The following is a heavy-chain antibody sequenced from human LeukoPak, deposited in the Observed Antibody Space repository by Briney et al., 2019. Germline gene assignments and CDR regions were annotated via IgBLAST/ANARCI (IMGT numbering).Heavy chain of an antibody. CDR1: GYTFTNYA. Sequence: ASVKVSCKASGYTFTNYAIHWVRQAPGQRFEWMGWINAANGHTKYSQEFQDRITITRDTFATTAYMELSNLRSEDMALYYCARGRGPPNSNRDFYYYYMDVWGTGTTVTVSS. D-gene: IGHD6-13*01. CDR2: INAANGHT. V-gene: IGHV1-3*03. J-gene: IGHJ6*03. CDR3: ARGRGPPNSNRDFYYYYMDV.